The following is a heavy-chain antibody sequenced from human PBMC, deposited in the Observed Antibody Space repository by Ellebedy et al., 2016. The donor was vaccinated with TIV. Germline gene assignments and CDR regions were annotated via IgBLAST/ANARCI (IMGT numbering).Heavy chain of an antibody. Sequence: ASVKVSCKASGYTFTSYFMHWVRQAPGQGLEWMGSINPSSGSTSYPQKFQGRLTLTRDTSTRTVYMELGSLRYDDTARYYCSRDVAGFDPWGQGTLVTVSS. D-gene: IGHD2-15*01. V-gene: IGHV1-46*01. CDR1: GYTFTSYF. J-gene: IGHJ5*02. CDR2: INPSSGST. CDR3: SRDVAGFDP.